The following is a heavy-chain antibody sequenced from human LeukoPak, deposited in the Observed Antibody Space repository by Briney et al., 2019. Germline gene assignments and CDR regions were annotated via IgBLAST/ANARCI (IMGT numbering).Heavy chain of an antibody. CDR3: AKDDYGDYFDY. J-gene: IGHJ4*02. V-gene: IGHV3-30*18. CDR1: GFTFSSYG. Sequence: AGGSLRLSCAASGFTFSSYGMHWVRQAPGKGLEWVAVISYDGSNKYYADSVKGRFTISRDNSKNTLYLQMNSLRAEDTAVYYCAKDDYGDYFDYWGQGTLVIVSS. D-gene: IGHD4-17*01. CDR2: ISYDGSNK.